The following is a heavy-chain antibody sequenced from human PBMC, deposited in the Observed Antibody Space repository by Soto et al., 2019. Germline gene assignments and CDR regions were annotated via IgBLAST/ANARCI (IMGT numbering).Heavy chain of an antibody. D-gene: IGHD2-15*01. CDR2: INHSGST. Sequence: SETLSLTCAVYGGSFSGYYWSWLRQPPGKGLEWIGEINHSGSTNYNPSLKSRVTISVDKPKNQFSLKLSSVTAADTAVYYCARVTGHCRDTTCQSWFDPWGQGTLVTVSS. CDR3: ARVTGHCRDTTCQSWFDP. J-gene: IGHJ5*02. V-gene: IGHV4-34*01. CDR1: GGSFSGYY.